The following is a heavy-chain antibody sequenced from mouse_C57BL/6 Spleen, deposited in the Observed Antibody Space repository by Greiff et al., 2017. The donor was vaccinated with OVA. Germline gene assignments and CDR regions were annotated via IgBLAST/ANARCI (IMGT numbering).Heavy chain of an antibody. CDR2: ISGGGGNT. CDR1: GFTFSSYT. J-gene: IGHJ3*01. V-gene: IGHV5-9*01. D-gene: IGHD1-1*01. CDR3: ARLQNYYGSSPWFAY. Sequence: EVQLQESGGGLVKPGGSLKLSCAASGFTFSSYTMSWVRQTPEKRLEWVATISGGGGNTYYPDSVKGRFTISRDNAKNTLYLQMSSLRSEDTALYYCARLQNYYGSSPWFAYWGQGTLVTVSA.